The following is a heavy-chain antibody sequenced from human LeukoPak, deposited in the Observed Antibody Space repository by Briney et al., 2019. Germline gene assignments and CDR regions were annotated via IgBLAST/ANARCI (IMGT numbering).Heavy chain of an antibody. CDR3: ARVAGYCSSTSCYDFDY. D-gene: IGHD2-2*01. Sequence: PSETLSLTCTVSGGSISSSSYYWSWIRQPPGKGLEWIGEINHSGSTNYNPSLKSRVTISVDTSKNQFSLKLSSVTAADTAVYYCARVAGYCSSTSCYDFDYWGQGTLVTVSS. V-gene: IGHV4-39*07. J-gene: IGHJ4*02. CDR1: GGSISSSSYY. CDR2: INHSGST.